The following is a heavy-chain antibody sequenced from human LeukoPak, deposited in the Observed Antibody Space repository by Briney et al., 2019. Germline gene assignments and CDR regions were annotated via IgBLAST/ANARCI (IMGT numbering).Heavy chain of an antibody. Sequence: ASVKVSCKASGYTFTSYGISWVRQAPGQGLEWMGWISAYNGNTNYAQNFQGRVTVTTDTSTSTAYMELRSLRSDDTAVYYCARGRVLLSFGDHWGQGTLVTVSS. J-gene: IGHJ4*02. D-gene: IGHD3-10*01. CDR3: ARGRVLLSFGDH. CDR1: GYTFTSYG. V-gene: IGHV1-18*01. CDR2: ISAYNGNT.